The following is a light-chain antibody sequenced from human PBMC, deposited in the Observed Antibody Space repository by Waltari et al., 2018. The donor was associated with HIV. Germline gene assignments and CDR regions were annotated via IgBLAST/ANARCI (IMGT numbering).Light chain of an antibody. V-gene: IGLV2-14*03. CDR1: SSDITTYDY. CDR3: SSYTTDNTVV. Sequence: QSALTQPASVSGSPGQSIPIPCSGSSSDITTYDYVSWYKKHPDKAPQLLIFDVTDRPSGVSRRFSGSKSGNTASLTISGLQPDDEADYYCSSYTTDNTVVFGGGTRLTVL. J-gene: IGLJ2*01. CDR2: DVT.